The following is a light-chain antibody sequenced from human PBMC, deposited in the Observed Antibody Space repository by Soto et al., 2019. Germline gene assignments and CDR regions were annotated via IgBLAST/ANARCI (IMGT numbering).Light chain of an antibody. V-gene: IGKV1-12*01. CDR3: QQTYSPLRT. J-gene: IGKJ1*01. CDR2: TAS. Sequence: DIQMTQSPSSVSASVGDRVTITCRASQGISSWLAWYQQKPGKAPKLLIYTASNLQSGVPSRFSGTRSGTDFTLVISDLQAEDFATYYCQQTYSPLRTFGQGTKVDIK. CDR1: QGISSW.